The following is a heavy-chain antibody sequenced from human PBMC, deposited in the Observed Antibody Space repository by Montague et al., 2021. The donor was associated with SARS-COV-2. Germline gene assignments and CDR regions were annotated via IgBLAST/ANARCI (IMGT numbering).Heavy chain of an antibody. CDR2: IYYYGSV. Sequence: LTCTVAGDSVSRSYWNWIRQSPGKGLEWIGNIYYYGSVNYNPXLKSRLSISLDTSKNQLSLTLTSVTAADPATYYCARQITMVREPFDSWGQGTLVLVSS. CDR3: ARQITMVREPFDS. CDR1: GDSVSRSY. V-gene: IGHV4-59*08. J-gene: IGHJ4*02. D-gene: IGHD3-10*01.